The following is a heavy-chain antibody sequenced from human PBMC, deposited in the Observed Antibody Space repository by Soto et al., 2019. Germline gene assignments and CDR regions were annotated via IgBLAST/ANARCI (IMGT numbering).Heavy chain of an antibody. Sequence: SETLSLTCTVSGGSINDDNYYWGWIRQPPGKGLEWIGTIYHTGNTYYNPSLKSRVTISVDTSENQFSLKLTSVTAADTAVFYCARLWRGNCGYDWGQGTQVTVSS. V-gene: IGHV4-39*01. D-gene: IGHD3-3*01. CDR2: IYHTGNT. CDR1: GGSINDDNYY. CDR3: ARLWRGNCGYD. J-gene: IGHJ4*02.